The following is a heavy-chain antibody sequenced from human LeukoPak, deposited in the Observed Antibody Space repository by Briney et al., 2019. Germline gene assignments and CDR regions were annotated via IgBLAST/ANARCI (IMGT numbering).Heavy chain of an antibody. CDR2: INHSGGT. CDR3: ARGLRYSSSWSPFNY. D-gene: IGHD6-13*01. V-gene: IGHV4-34*01. Sequence: EXVXEINHSGGTNYHPSLKSRVTISVDTSKNQFSLKLSSVTAADTAVYYCARGLRYSSSWSPFNYWGQGTLVTVSS. J-gene: IGHJ4*02.